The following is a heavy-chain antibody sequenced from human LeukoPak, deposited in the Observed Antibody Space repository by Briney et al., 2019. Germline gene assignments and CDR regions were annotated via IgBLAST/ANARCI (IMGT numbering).Heavy chain of an antibody. CDR1: GFTFSSYT. CDR2: ITNNGGNT. V-gene: IGHV3-64*04. D-gene: IGHD5-18*01. CDR3: ARDRGDTAYFDY. Sequence: GGSLRLSCSASGFTFSSYTIHWVRQAPGKGLEFVSAITNNGGNTYYADSVKGRFTISRDNAKNSLYLQMNSLRAEDTAVYYCARDRGDTAYFDYWGQGTLVTVSS. J-gene: IGHJ4*02.